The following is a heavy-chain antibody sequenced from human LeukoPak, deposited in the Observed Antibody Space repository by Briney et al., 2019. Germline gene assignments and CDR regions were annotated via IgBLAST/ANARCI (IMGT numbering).Heavy chain of an antibody. Sequence: PGGSLRLSCAASGFTFSTYAMSWVRQAPGKGLEWVSAIRGSGDITDYADSVKGRFTISRDNSKNTLYLQMNSLRAEDTAVYYCAKDPFLSAAGRGIDYWGRGTLVTVSS. V-gene: IGHV3-23*01. D-gene: IGHD6-13*01. J-gene: IGHJ4*02. CDR2: IRGSGDIT. CDR1: GFTFSTYA. CDR3: AKDPFLSAAGRGIDY.